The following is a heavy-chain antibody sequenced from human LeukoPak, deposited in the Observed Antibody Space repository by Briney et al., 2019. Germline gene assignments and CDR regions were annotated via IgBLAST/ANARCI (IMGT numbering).Heavy chain of an antibody. CDR1: GGSFSNYY. V-gene: IGHV4-34*01. CDR3: PRRWNYGRNYYIDV. Sequence: SETLSLTCAVYGGSFSNYYWSWIRQPPGKGLEWIGEINDSGTINYNPSLMSRVTISVDKSKNQFSLKLSSVTAADTAVYYCPRRWNYGRNYYIDVWGKGATVSVSS. CDR2: INDSGTI. J-gene: IGHJ6*03. D-gene: IGHD1-7*01.